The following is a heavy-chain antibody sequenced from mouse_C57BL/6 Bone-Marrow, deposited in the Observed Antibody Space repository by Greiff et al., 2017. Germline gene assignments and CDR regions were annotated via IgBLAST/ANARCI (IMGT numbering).Heavy chain of an antibody. CDR2: INPSSGYT. CDR1: GYTFTSYT. D-gene: IGHD2-4*01. V-gene: IGHV1-4*01. Sequence: QVHVKQSGAELARPGASVKMSCKASGYTFTSYTMHWVKQRPGQGLEWIGYINPSSGYTKYNQKFKDKATLTADKSSSTAYMQLSSLTSEDSAVYYCARGDYPFDYWGQGTTLTVSS. CDR3: ARGDYPFDY. J-gene: IGHJ2*01.